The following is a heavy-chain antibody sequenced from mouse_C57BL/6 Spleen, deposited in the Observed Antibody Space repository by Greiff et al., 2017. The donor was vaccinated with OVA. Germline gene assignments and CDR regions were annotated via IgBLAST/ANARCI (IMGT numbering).Heavy chain of an antibody. CDR2: IYPGDGDT. V-gene: IGHV1-82*01. J-gene: IGHJ4*01. Sequence: QVQLKQSGPELVKPGASVKISCKASGYAFSSSWMNWVKQRPGKGLEWIGRIYPGDGDTNYNGKFKGKATLTADKSSSTAYMQLSSLTSEDSAVYFCARSGKANWAYYYAMDYWGQGTSVTVSS. CDR3: ARSGKANWAYYYAMDY. CDR1: GYAFSSSW. D-gene: IGHD4-1*01.